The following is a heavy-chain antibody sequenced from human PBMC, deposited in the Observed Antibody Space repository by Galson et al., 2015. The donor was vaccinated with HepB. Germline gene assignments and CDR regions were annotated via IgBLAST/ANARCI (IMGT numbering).Heavy chain of an antibody. CDR2: ISGSGGST. Sequence: SLRLSCAASGFTFSSYAMSWVRQAPGKGLEWVSAISGSGGSTYYADSVKGRFTISRDNSKNTLYLQMNSLRAEDTAVYYCAKGRGWPPYAFDIWGQGTMVTVSS. J-gene: IGHJ3*02. CDR3: AKGRGWPPYAFDI. V-gene: IGHV3-23*01. D-gene: IGHD6-19*01. CDR1: GFTFSSYA.